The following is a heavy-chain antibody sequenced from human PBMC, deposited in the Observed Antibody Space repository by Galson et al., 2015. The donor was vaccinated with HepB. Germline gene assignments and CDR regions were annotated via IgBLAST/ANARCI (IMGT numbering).Heavy chain of an antibody. V-gene: IGHV5-10-1*01. CDR1: GYSFTSYW. D-gene: IGHD6-19*01. Sequence: QSGAEVKKPGESLRISCKGSGYSFTSYWISWVRQMPGKGLEWMGRIDPSDSYTNYSPSFQGHVTISADKSISTAYLQWSSLKASDTAMYYCARHQVAVAPGLNWFDPWGQGTLVTVSS. CDR2: IDPSDSYT. J-gene: IGHJ5*02. CDR3: ARHQVAVAPGLNWFDP.